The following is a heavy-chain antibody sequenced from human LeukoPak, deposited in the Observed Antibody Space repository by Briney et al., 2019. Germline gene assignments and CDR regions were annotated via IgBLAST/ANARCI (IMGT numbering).Heavy chain of an antibody. Sequence: GGSLRLSCAASGFTFSNAWMSWVRQAPGRGLEWVAVISYDGSNKYYADSVKGRFTISRDNSKNTLYLQMNSLRAEDTAVYYCAKLGYCSGGSCSQNDAFDIWGQGTMVTVSS. CDR2: ISYDGSNK. V-gene: IGHV3-30*18. CDR3: AKLGYCSGGSCSQNDAFDI. D-gene: IGHD2-15*01. CDR1: GFTFSNAW. J-gene: IGHJ3*02.